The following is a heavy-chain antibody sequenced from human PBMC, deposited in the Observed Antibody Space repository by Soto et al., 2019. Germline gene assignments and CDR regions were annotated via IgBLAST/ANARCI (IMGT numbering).Heavy chain of an antibody. CDR1: GYTFTSYG. V-gene: IGHV1-18*01. CDR3: AGVRILWNQRGAFDI. CDR2: ISAYNGNT. Sequence: ASVKVSCKASGYTFTSYGISWVRQAPGQGLEWVGWISAYNGNTNYAQKLQGRVTMTTDTSTSTAYMELRSLRSDDTSVYYCAGVRILWNQRGAFDIWGQGTLVSVSS. J-gene: IGHJ3*02. D-gene: IGHD3-10*01.